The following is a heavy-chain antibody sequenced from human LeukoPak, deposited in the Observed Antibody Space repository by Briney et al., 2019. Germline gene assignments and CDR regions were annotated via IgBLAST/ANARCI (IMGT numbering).Heavy chain of an antibody. V-gene: IGHV1-46*03. D-gene: IGHD5-12*01. J-gene: IGHJ4*02. Sequence: ASVKVSCKASGYTFTSYYMHWVRQAPGQGLEWMGINNPSGGSTSYAQKFQGRVTMTRDTSTSTVYMELSSLRSEDTAVYYCAKARSGYDKVPDYWDQGTLVTVSS. CDR3: AKARSGYDKVPDY. CDR1: GYTFTSYY. CDR2: NNPSGGST.